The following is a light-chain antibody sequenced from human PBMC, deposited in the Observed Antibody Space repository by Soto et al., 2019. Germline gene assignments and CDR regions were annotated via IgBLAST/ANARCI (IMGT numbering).Light chain of an antibody. CDR2: LGS. V-gene: IGKV2-28*01. CDR1: QSLLHSNGHNY. Sequence: DIVMTQSPLSLPVTPGEPASISCRSSQSLLHSNGHNYLDWYLQKPGQSPHLLIYLGSNRASGVPXXXXXSXXXXXXXLXIXRXEAEDVGVYYCMQALQTAYTFGQGTKLEIK. CDR3: MQALQTAYT. J-gene: IGKJ2*01.